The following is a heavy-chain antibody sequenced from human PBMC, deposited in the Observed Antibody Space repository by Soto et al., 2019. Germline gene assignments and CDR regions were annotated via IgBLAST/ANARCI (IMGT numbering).Heavy chain of an antibody. CDR3: ARNLYDYGDYNSRLYYFDY. CDR2: IYHSGST. Sequence: SETLSLTCAVSGGSISSGGYSWSWIRQPPGKGLEWIGYIYHSGSTNYNPSLKSRVTISVDKSKNQFSLKLSSVTAADTAVYYCARNLYDYGDYNSRLYYFDYWGQGTLVTVSS. V-gene: IGHV4-30-2*01. CDR1: GGSISSGGYS. J-gene: IGHJ4*02. D-gene: IGHD4-17*01.